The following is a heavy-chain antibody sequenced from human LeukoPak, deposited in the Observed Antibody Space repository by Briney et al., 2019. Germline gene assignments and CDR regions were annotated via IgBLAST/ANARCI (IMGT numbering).Heavy chain of an antibody. Sequence: ASVKVSCKASGYTFTSYDINWVRQATGQGLEWMGWMNPNSGNTGYAQKFQGRVTMTRNTSISTAYMELSSLRSEDTAVYYCARGVTNKQRTPEGYWFDPWGQGTLVTVSS. CDR3: ARGVTNKQRTPEGYWFDP. J-gene: IGHJ5*02. CDR1: GYTFTSYD. CDR2: MNPNSGNT. V-gene: IGHV1-8*01. D-gene: IGHD4-17*01.